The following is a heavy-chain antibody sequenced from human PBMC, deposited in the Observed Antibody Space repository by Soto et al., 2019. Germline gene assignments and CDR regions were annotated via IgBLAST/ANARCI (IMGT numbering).Heavy chain of an antibody. CDR3: ARGSRALFDY. CDR2: IYYSGST. J-gene: IGHJ4*02. Sequence: SETLSLTCTVSGGSISSYYWSWIRQPPGKGLEWIGYIYYSGSTNYNPSLKSRVTISVDTSKNQFSLKLSSVTAADTAVYYCARGSRALFDYWGQGTLVTASS. V-gene: IGHV4-59*01. CDR1: GGSISSYY. D-gene: IGHD1-26*01.